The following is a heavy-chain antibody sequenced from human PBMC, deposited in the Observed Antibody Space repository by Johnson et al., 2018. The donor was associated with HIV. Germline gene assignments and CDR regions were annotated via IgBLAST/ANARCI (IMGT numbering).Heavy chain of an antibody. CDR1: GFTFDDYG. CDR2: INWNGGNT. CDR3: ARDRRYYGSGSYGGAFDI. Sequence: VQLVESGGGVVRPGGSLRLSCAASGFTFDDYGMSWVRQVPGKGLEWVSGINWNGGNTGYVDSVKGRFTISRDNAKNSLYLQMNSLRAEDTALYYCARDRRYYGSGSYGGAFDIWGQGTMVTVSS. V-gene: IGHV3-20*04. D-gene: IGHD3-10*01. J-gene: IGHJ3*02.